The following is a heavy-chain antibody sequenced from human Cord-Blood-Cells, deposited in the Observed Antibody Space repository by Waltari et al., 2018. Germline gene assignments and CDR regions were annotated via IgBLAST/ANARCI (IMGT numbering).Heavy chain of an antibody. J-gene: IGHJ4*02. D-gene: IGHD4-4*01. CDR3: AREVEYSNYFDY. V-gene: IGHV1-69*06. CDR2: IIPIFGTA. CDR1: GGTFSSYA. Sequence: VQLVQSGAAVKKPGSPVKVSCKASGGTFSSYAISWLRQAPGQGLEWMGGIIPIFGTANYAQKFQGRVTITADKSTSTAYMELSSLRAEDTAVYYCAREVEYSNYFDYWGQGTLVTVSS.